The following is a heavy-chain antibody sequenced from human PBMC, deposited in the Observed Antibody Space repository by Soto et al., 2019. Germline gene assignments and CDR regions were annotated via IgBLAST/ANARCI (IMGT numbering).Heavy chain of an antibody. D-gene: IGHD2-8*01. CDR2: INPRGGST. CDR3: ARRNGADPRYFDY. Sequence: QVHLVQSGAEVEKPGASVTVSCKASGYTFANYYMHWVRQAPGQGLEWMGIINPRGGSTTYAQKFQGRVTMTSDTSTSTVYMELSSLRSEDTAVYYCARRNGADPRYFDYWGQGTLVTVSS. J-gene: IGHJ4*02. CDR1: GYTFANYY. V-gene: IGHV1-46*03.